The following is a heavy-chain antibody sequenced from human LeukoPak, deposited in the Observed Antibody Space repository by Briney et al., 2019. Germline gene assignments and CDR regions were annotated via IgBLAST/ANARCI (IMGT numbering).Heavy chain of an antibody. CDR1: AYTFTGYY. CDR2: IDPNNGDT. CDR3: ARRSRNGLDAFDI. V-gene: IGHV1-2*02. D-gene: IGHD2-8*01. J-gene: IGHJ3*02. Sequence: ASVKVSCKASAYTFTGYYLHWVRQAPGQGLEWMGRIDPNNGDTNYAQKFQGRVTMTRDRSISTAYMEVSRLTPDDTAVYYCARRSRNGLDAFDIWGLGTMVTVSS.